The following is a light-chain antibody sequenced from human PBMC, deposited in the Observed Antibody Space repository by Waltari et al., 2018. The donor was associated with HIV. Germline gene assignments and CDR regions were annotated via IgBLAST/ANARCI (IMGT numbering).Light chain of an antibody. J-gene: IGKJ1*01. CDR3: QQSYSSPQT. CDR2: AAS. V-gene: IGKV1-39*01. CDR1: QSITRD. Sequence: IQMPQSPSSLSASVGDRVTIPCRSSQSITRDINWYQQKPGKAPKLLIYAASSLQSGVPSRFSGSGSETDVTLTITSLQPEDCATYFCQQSYSSPQTFGQGTKVEIK.